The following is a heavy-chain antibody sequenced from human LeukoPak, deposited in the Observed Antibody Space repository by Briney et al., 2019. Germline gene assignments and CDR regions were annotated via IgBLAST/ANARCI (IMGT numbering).Heavy chain of an antibody. D-gene: IGHD6-19*01. CDR1: GFTLSSYV. CDR2: ISYDGSNK. V-gene: IGHV3-30-3*01. J-gene: IGHJ4*02. CDR3: ARAVAGIDY. Sequence: PGRSLRLSCAASGFTLSSYVMHWVRQAPGKGLEWVAVISYDGSNKYYADSVKGRFTISRDNSKNTLYLQMNSLRAEDTAVYYCARAVAGIDYWGQGTLVTASS.